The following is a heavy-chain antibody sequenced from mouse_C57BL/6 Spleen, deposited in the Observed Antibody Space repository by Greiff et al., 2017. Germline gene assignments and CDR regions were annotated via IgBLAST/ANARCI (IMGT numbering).Heavy chain of an antibody. V-gene: IGHV1-22*01. J-gene: IGHJ2*01. D-gene: IGHD3-2*02. CDR3: ARKGAAQATLDY. CDR1: GYTFTDYN. Sequence: EVQLQQSGPELVKPGASVKMSCKASGYTFTDYNMHWVKQSPGKSLEWIGYINPNNGGTSYNQKFKGKATLTVNKSSSTAYMQLRSLTSEDSAVYYIARKGAAQATLDYWGQGTTLTVSS. CDR2: INPNNGGT.